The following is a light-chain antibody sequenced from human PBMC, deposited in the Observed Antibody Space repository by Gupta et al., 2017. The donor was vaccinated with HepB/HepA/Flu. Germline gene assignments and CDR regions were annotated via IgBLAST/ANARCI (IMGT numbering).Light chain of an antibody. V-gene: IGLV2-14*01. Sequence: SVSGSPGQSITVSCTGSSADIGRYDYVSWYQQYPGKAPKLILSEVSNRPSGISDRFFGSKSGNTASLTISGLQAEDEADYYGSSHGDTTVFGSGTNVIVL. J-gene: IGLJ1*01. CDR1: SADIGRYDY. CDR3: SSHGDTTV. CDR2: EVS.